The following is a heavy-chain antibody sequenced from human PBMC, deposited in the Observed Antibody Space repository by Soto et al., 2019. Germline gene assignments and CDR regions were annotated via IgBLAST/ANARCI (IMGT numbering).Heavy chain of an antibody. Sequence: SETLSLTCAVSGGSISSGGYSWSWIRQPPGKGLEWIGYIFHSGSPYYNPSLKSRVTISVDRSKNQFSLKLSSVTAADTAVYYCTRAHYGDYGYGMDVWGQGTTVTVSS. D-gene: IGHD4-17*01. V-gene: IGHV4-30-2*01. J-gene: IGHJ6*02. CDR2: IFHSGSP. CDR1: GGSISSGGYS. CDR3: TRAHYGDYGYGMDV.